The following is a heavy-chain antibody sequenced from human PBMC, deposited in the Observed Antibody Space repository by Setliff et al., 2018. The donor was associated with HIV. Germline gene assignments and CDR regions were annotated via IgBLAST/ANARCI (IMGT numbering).Heavy chain of an antibody. V-gene: IGHV4-31*01. D-gene: IGHD3-22*01. CDR1: GGSISSGGYY. J-gene: IGHJ3*02. CDR3: ARSPLSYYDKSDAFDI. CDR2: IYYSGST. Sequence: KASETLSLTCTVSGGSISSGGYYWSWIRQLPGKGLECIGYIYYSGSTYYNPSLKSLVTISVGTSKNQFSLKLSSVTAADTAVYYCARSPLSYYDKSDAFDIWGQGTMVTVSS.